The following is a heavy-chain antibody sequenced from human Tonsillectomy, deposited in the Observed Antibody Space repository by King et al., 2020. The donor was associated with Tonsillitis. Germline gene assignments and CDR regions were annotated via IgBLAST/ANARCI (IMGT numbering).Heavy chain of an antibody. J-gene: IGHJ4*02. Sequence: VQLVESGGGLVQPGRSLRLSCAASGFTFSDYTMSWVRQAPGKGLEWVSGISGSGGSTYFADSVKGRFTISRDNSKNTLYLQMNSLRAADTAVYYCAKLITGAGKDYWGQGTLVTVSS. V-gene: IGHV3-23*04. CDR1: GFTFSDYT. D-gene: IGHD6-19*01. CDR2: ISGSGGST. CDR3: AKLITGAGKDY.